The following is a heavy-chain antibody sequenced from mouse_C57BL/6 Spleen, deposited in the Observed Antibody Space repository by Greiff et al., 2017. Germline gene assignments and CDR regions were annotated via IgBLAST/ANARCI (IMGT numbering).Heavy chain of an antibody. V-gene: IGHV5-6*02. J-gene: IGHJ2*01. CDR3: ARHHGNYEGYFAY. CDR1: GFTFSSYG. CDR2: ISRGGSYT. Sequence: EVKLVESGGELVKPGGSLKLSCAASGFTFSSYGMSWVRQTPDKRLEWVATISRGGSYTYYPDSVKGRVTISRDNANNTRCLQMSSLNSEDTTMYYCARHHGNYEGYFAYWGQGTTLTVSS. D-gene: IGHD2-1*01.